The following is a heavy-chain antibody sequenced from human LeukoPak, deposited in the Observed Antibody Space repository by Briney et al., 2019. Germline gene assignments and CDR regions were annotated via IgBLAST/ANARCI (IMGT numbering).Heavy chain of an antibody. D-gene: IGHD3-16*01. Sequence: PGGSLRLSCAAFGIIITSYWMSWVRQTPGKGLEWVANIKQDGSEKNYVDSAKGRFTIFRDNARNSLYLQMNSLRAEDTAVYYCASHSYGYNHWGQGTLVIVSS. CDR2: IKQDGSEK. V-gene: IGHV3-7*01. CDR3: ASHSYGYNH. J-gene: IGHJ5*02. CDR1: GIIITSYW.